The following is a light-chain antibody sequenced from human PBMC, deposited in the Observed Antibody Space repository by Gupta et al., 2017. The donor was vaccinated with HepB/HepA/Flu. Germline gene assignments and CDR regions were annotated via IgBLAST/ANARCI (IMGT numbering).Light chain of an antibody. Sequence: EIVLTQSPATLSLSPGERATLSCRASQSVSSYLAWYQQKPGQAPRLLIYDASNRATGIPARFSGSGAGTDFTLTISSREPEDFAVYYCQQRSNWPPLFTFGHGTKVDIK. CDR1: QSVSSY. CDR2: DAS. J-gene: IGKJ3*01. V-gene: IGKV3-11*01. CDR3: QQRSNWPPLFT.